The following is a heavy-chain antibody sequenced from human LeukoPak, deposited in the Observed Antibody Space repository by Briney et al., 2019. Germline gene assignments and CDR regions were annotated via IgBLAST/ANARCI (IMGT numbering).Heavy chain of an antibody. Sequence: GGSLRLSCAASGFTFSNYGMHWVRQAPGKGLEGVAPIRYGGSNKYYADSVKGRFTISRDNSKNTLYLRMNSLRAEDTAVYYCAKKTIVGATVDAFDIWGQGTMVTVSS. V-gene: IGHV3-30*02. CDR1: GFTFSNYG. J-gene: IGHJ3*02. D-gene: IGHD1-26*01. CDR3: AKKTIVGATVDAFDI. CDR2: IRYGGSNK.